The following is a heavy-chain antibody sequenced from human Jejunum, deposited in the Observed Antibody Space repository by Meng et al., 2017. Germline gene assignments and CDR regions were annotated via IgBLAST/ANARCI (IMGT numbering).Heavy chain of an antibody. CDR2: ISADNGNA. V-gene: IGHV1-18*01. D-gene: IGHD3-3*02. J-gene: IGHJ4*02. Sequence: QVTLVQSGAEVKKAGASVKVSCKASGYTFTNYGINWVRQAPGQGLEWMAWISADNGNAKYAQNLQDRVTLTTETSTTTAYMELRNLRSDDTAVYYCTRGGMTSETTFFLHWGQGTLVTVPS. CDR3: TRGGMTSETTFFLH. CDR1: GYTFTNYG.